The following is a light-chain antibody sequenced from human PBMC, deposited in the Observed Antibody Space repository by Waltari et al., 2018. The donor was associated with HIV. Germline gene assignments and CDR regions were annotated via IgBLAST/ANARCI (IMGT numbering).Light chain of an antibody. CDR1: SSDIGSSDY. J-gene: IGLJ3*02. CDR2: DVT. Sequence: QSALTQPASVSGSPGQSITISCTGISSDIGSSDYVSWYQYHPGKAPKVMIYDVTKRPSGVSDRFSGSKSGNTASLTISGLQTEDEADYYCGSYTSSSTWVFGGGTKVTVL. V-gene: IGLV2-14*03. CDR3: GSYTSSSTWV.